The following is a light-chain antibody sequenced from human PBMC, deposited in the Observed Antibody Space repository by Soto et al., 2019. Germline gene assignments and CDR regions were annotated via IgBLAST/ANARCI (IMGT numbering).Light chain of an antibody. V-gene: IGKV1-33*01. Sequence: DIQMTQSPSSLSASVGDRVTITCQASQAISNYLNWYQQKPGKAPKLLIYDASNLETGVPSRFSGIGSGTDFTFTISSLQPEDIATYYCQQYDNFPPAFGQGTKLEIK. CDR2: DAS. CDR1: QAISNY. J-gene: IGKJ2*01. CDR3: QQYDNFPPA.